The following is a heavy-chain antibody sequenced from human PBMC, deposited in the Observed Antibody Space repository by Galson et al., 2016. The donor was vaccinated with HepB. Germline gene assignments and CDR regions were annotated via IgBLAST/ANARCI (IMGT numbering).Heavy chain of an antibody. CDR3: ARADYYGDYYFDY. CDR2: ISSSSSYI. CDR1: GFTFSSYS. Sequence: SLRLSCAASGFTFSSYSMNWVRQAPGKGLDWVSSISSSSSYIYYADSVKGRFTISRDNAKNSLYLQMNNLRAEDTAVYYCARADYYGDYYFDYWGQGTLVTVSA. D-gene: IGHD4-17*01. J-gene: IGHJ4*02. V-gene: IGHV3-21*01.